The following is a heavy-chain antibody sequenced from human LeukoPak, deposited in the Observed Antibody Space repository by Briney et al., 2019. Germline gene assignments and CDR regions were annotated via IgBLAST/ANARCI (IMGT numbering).Heavy chain of an antibody. CDR3: ARGSDNMVRGVIAKYYFDN. D-gene: IGHD3-10*01. V-gene: IGHV1-69*05. CDR2: IIPIFGTA. CDR1: GGTFSSYA. Sequence: SVKVSCKASGGTFSSYAISWVRQAPGQGLEWMGGIIPIFGTANYAQKFQGRVTITTDESTSTAYMELSSLRSEDTAVYYCARGSDNMVRGVIAKYYFDNWGQGTLVTVSS. J-gene: IGHJ4*02.